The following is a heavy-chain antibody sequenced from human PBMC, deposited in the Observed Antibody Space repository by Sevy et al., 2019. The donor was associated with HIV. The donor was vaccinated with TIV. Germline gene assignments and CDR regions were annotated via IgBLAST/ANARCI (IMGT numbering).Heavy chain of an antibody. CDR2: VNSDGSST. J-gene: IGHJ4*02. Sequence: GGSLRLPCAASGFTFSSYWMHWVRQAPGKGLVWVSRVNSDGSSTSYADSVKGRFTISRDNAKNTLYLQMNSLRAEDTAVYYCARGAAAGTFDYWGQGTLVTVSS. CDR3: ARGAAAGTFDY. V-gene: IGHV3-74*01. D-gene: IGHD6-13*01. CDR1: GFTFSSYW.